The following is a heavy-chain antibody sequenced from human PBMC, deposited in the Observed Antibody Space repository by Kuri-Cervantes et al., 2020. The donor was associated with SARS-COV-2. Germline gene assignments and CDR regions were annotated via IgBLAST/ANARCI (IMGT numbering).Heavy chain of an antibody. CDR2: IYYSGST. V-gene: IGHV4-39*07. CDR1: GGSISSSSYY. CDR3: ARDLRGSPGYMDV. Sequence: ESLKISCTVSGGSISSSSYYWGWIRQPPGKGLEWIGSIYYSGSTYYNPSLKSRVTISVDTSKNQFSLKLSSVTAADTAVYYCARDLRGSPGYMDVWGKGTTVTVSS. J-gene: IGHJ6*03. D-gene: IGHD3-10*01.